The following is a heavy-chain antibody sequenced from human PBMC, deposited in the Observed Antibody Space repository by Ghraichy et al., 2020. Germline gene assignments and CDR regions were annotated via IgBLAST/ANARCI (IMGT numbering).Heavy chain of an antibody. Sequence: SETLSLTCAVYGGSFSGYYWSWIRQPPGKGLEWIGEINHSGSTNYNPSLKSRVTISVDTSKNQFSLKLSSVTAADTAVYYCARGLGLRSLTFGYWGQGTLVTVSS. CDR3: ARGLGLRSLTFGY. CDR2: INHSGST. V-gene: IGHV4-34*01. J-gene: IGHJ4*02. D-gene: IGHD4-17*01. CDR1: GGSFSGYY.